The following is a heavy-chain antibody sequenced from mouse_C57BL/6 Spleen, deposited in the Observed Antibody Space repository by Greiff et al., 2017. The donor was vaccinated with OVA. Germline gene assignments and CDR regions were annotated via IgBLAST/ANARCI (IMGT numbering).Heavy chain of an antibody. D-gene: IGHD2-1*01. CDR2: IHPNSGST. V-gene: IGHV1-64*01. J-gene: IGHJ2*01. Sequence: VQLQQPGAELVKPGASVKLSCKASGYTFTSYWMHWVKQRPGQGLEWIGMIHPNSGSTNYNEKFKSKATLTVDKSSSTAYMQLSSLTSEDSAVYYCARVYGNYYCDYWGQGTTLTVSS. CDR3: ARVYGNYYCDY. CDR1: GYTFTSYW.